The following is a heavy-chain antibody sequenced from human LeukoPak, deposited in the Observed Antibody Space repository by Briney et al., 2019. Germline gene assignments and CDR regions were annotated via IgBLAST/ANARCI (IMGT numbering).Heavy chain of an antibody. CDR3: AKDVWSGGRAVAAAGTGFDY. CDR2: ISGSGGST. D-gene: IGHD6-13*01. CDR1: GFTFSSYV. Sequence: GGSLRLSCVASGFTFSSYVMSWVRQAPGKGVEWVSGISGSGGSTYYADAVKGRFTISRDNSKNTLYLQMNSLRAEDTAVYYCAKDVWSGGRAVAAAGTGFDYWGQGTLVTVSS. V-gene: IGHV3-23*01. J-gene: IGHJ4*02.